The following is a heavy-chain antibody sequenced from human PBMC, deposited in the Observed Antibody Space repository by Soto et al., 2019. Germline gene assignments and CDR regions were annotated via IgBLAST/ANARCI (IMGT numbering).Heavy chain of an antibody. D-gene: IGHD6-6*01. CDR3: ATPRSSSDYYCGMDV. CDR1: GGTFSSYA. J-gene: IGHJ6*02. Sequence: QVQLVQSGAEVKKPGSSVKVSCKASGGTFSSYAISWVRQAPGQGLEWMGGIIPIFGTADYAQRFQGRVTITADESTSTAYMELTSLRSEDTAVYYCATPRSSSDYYCGMDVWGQGTTVTVSS. V-gene: IGHV1-69*12. CDR2: IIPIFGTA.